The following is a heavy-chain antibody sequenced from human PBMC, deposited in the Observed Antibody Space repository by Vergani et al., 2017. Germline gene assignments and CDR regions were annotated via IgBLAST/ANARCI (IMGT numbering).Heavy chain of an antibody. CDR3: ARDRKTYYYGSRHGLNRYYYYYYMDV. J-gene: IGHJ6*03. CDR1: GGTFSSYA. Sequence: QVQLVQSGAEVKKPGSSVKVSCKASGGTFSSYAISWVRQAPGQGLEWMGGIIPIFGTANYAQKFQGRVTITADESTSAAYMELSSLRSEDTAVYYCARDRKTYYYGSRHGLNRYYYYYYMDVWGKGTTVTVSS. V-gene: IGHV1-69*01. CDR2: IIPIFGTA. D-gene: IGHD3-10*01.